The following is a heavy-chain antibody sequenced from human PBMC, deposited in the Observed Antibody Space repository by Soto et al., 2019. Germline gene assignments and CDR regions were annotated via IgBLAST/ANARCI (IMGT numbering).Heavy chain of an antibody. CDR3: ASKGSVTDDY. J-gene: IGHJ4*02. V-gene: IGHV4-39*01. CDR2: IYYSGST. Sequence: SETLSLTCTVSGGSISSSSYYWGWIRQPPGKGLEWIGSIYYSGSTYYIPSLKSRVTIYVDTSKNQFSLKLSSVTAADTAVYYCASKGSVTDDYWGQGTLVTVSS. CDR1: GGSISSSSYY. D-gene: IGHD2-21*02.